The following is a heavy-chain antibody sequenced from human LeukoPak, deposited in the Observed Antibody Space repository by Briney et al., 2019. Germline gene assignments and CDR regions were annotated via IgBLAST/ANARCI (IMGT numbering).Heavy chain of an antibody. CDR3: ARHSGSGSYRSVFGY. J-gene: IGHJ4*02. Sequence: GESLKISCKGSGYSFTNYWIGWVRRMPGKGLEWMGIIYPGDSDTRYSPSFQGQVTISADKSISTAYLTWSSLKASDTAMYYCARHSGSGSYRSVFGYWGQGTLVTVSS. CDR1: GYSFTNYW. V-gene: IGHV5-51*01. CDR2: IYPGDSDT. D-gene: IGHD3-10*01.